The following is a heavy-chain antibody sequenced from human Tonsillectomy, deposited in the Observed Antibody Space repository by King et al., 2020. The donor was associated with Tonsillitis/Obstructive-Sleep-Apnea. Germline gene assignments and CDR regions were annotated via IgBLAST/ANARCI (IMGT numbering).Heavy chain of an antibody. CDR3: ARPFLLRNFDWLLLPDWFDP. V-gene: IGHV3-30*04. Sequence: VQLVESGGGVVQPGRSLRLSCAASGFTFSSYAMHWVRQAPGKGLEWVAVISYDGSNKYYADSVKGRFTISRDNSKNTLYLQMNSLRAEDTAVYYCARPFLLRNFDWLLLPDWFDPWGQGTLVTVSS. D-gene: IGHD3-9*01. J-gene: IGHJ5*02. CDR1: GFTFSSYA. CDR2: ISYDGSNK.